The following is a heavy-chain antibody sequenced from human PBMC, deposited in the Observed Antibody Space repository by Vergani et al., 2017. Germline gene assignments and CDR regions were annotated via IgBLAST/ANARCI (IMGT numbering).Heavy chain of an antibody. CDR2: MSAYNGNT. D-gene: IGHD1-26*01. J-gene: IGHJ5*02. V-gene: IGHV1-18*01. CDR3: ARDGVGATNNWFAP. Sequence: QVQLVQSGAEVKKPGASVKVSCKASGYTFTSYGISWVRQAPGQGLEWMGWMSAYNGNTNYAQKLQGGVTMTTDTATSTACMERRNLRSDDTAVYYCARDGVGATNNWFAPWSQGTLVTVSS. CDR1: GYTFTSYG.